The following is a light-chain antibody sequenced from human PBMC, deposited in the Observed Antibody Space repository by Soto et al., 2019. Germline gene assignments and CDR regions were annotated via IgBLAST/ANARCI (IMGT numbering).Light chain of an antibody. CDR1: QSVSSSY. V-gene: IGKV3-20*01. J-gene: IGKJ1*01. Sequence: EIVLTQSPGTLSLSPGERATLSCRASQSVSSSYLAWYQQKPGQAPRLLIYGASSRATGIPVRFSGSGSGTDFTLTISRLEPEDFAVYYCQQYGSSPSWTFGQGTKVDIK. CDR2: GAS. CDR3: QQYGSSPSWT.